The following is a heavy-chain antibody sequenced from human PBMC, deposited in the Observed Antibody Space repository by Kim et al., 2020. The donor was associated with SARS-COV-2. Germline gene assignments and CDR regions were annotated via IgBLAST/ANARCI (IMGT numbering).Heavy chain of an antibody. D-gene: IGHD5-18*01. J-gene: IGHJ4*02. CDR2: ISSDGSIQ. CDR3: AKDRSYGYYFDY. Sequence: GGSLRLSCAASGFTFSSYGMHWVRRAPGKGLDWVAVISSDGSIQYYADSVKGRFTISRDNSKNTLHLEMNSLRAEDAAVYYCAKDRSYGYYFDYWGQGTL. CDR1: GFTFSSYG. V-gene: IGHV3-30*18.